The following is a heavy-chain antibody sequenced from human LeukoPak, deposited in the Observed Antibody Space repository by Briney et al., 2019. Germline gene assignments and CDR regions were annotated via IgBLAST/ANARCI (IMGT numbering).Heavy chain of an antibody. CDR3: ARGGYNSFDY. J-gene: IGHJ4*02. Sequence: GGSLNLSGAASGLPAGTTSMTWARKAQGKGLEWVSVVYSGGSTYYADSVKGRFTIFRHDSKNTLYLQMNSLRAEDTAMYFCARGGYNSFDYWGQGTLVTVSS. CDR1: GLPAGTTS. CDR2: VYSGGST. D-gene: IGHD5-12*01. V-gene: IGHV3-53*04.